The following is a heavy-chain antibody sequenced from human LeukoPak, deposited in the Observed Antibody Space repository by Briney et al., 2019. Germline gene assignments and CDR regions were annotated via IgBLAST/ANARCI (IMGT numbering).Heavy chain of an antibody. J-gene: IGHJ4*02. CDR2: IYSGGST. D-gene: IGHD5-24*01. V-gene: IGHV3-53*01. CDR1: GFNFSKYW. Sequence: GGSLRLSCAASGFNFSKYWMTWVRQAPGKGLEWVSVIYSGGSTYYADSVKGRFTISRDNSKNTLYLQMNSLRAEDTAVYYCARVKDGYNLYYFDYWGQGTLVTVSS. CDR3: ARVKDGYNLYYFDY.